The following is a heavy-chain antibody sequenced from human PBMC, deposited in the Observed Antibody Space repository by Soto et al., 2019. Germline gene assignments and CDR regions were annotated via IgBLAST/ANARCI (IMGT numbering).Heavy chain of an antibody. Sequence: VASVKVSCKASGGTFSSYAISWVRQAPGQGLEWMGGIIPIFGTANYAQKFQGRVTITADKSTSTAYMELSSLRSEDTAVYYCASPRITMVRGSFDYWGQGTLVTVSS. D-gene: IGHD3-10*01. J-gene: IGHJ4*02. CDR2: IIPIFGTA. CDR1: GGTFSSYA. V-gene: IGHV1-69*06. CDR3: ASPRITMVRGSFDY.